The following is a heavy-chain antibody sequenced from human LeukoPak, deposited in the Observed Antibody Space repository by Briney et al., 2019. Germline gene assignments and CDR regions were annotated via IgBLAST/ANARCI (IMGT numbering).Heavy chain of an antibody. V-gene: IGHV1-2*04. J-gene: IGHJ5*02. CDR2: INPNSGGT. Sequence: GASVKVSCKASGYTFTGYYMHWVRQAPGQGLEWMGWINPNSGGTNYAQKFQGWATMTRDTSISTAYMELSRLRSDDTAVYYCAREDSGIAVAGESWFDPWGQGTLVTVSS. CDR3: AREDSGIAVAGESWFDP. D-gene: IGHD6-19*01. CDR1: GYTFTGYY.